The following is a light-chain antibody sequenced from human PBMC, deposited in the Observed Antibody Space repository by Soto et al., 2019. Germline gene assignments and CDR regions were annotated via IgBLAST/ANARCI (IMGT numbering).Light chain of an antibody. CDR1: QSVSSSY. CDR3: QQYGSSALT. Sequence: EIVLTQSPGTLSLSPGERSTLSCRASQSVSSSYLAWYQQKPGQAPRLPIYGASSRETGIPDRFSGSGSGTEFTLTISRLEPEDFAVYYCQQYGSSALTFGGGTKVDIK. J-gene: IGKJ4*01. V-gene: IGKV3-20*01. CDR2: GAS.